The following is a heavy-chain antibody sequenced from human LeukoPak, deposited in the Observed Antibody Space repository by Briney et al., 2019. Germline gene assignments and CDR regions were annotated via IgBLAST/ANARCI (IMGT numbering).Heavy chain of an antibody. Sequence: SETLSLTCTVSGGSISSYYWSWIRQPAGKGLEWIGRIYTSGSTYYNPSLKSRVTMSVDTSKNQFSLKLSSVTAADTAVYYCARGRSNRNWFDPWGQGTLVTVSS. CDR2: IYTSGST. D-gene: IGHD4-11*01. V-gene: IGHV4-4*07. J-gene: IGHJ5*02. CDR3: ARGRSNRNWFDP. CDR1: GGSISSYY.